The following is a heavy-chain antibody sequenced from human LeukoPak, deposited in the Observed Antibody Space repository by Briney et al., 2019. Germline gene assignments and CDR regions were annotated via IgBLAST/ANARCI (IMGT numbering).Heavy chain of an antibody. J-gene: IGHJ6*03. Sequence: GGSLRLSCAASGFTFSSYWMSWVRQAPGKGLEWVANIKQDGSEKYYVDSVKGRFTISRDNAKNSLYLQMNSLRAEDTAVYYCARDLYPRFLEWLPYYSYYMDVWGKGTTVTVSS. CDR3: ARDLYPRFLEWLPYYSYYMDV. V-gene: IGHV3-7*01. CDR1: GFTFSSYW. CDR2: IKQDGSEK. D-gene: IGHD3-3*01.